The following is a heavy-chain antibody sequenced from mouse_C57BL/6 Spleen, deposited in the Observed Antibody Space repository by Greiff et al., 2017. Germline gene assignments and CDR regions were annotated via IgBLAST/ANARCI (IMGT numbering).Heavy chain of an antibody. V-gene: IGHV1-62-2*01. J-gene: IGHJ1*03. CDR1: GYTFTEYT. Sequence: VQLQQSGAELVKPGASVKLSCKASGYTFTEYTIHWVKQRSGQGLEWIGWFYPGSGSIKYNEKFKGKATLTADKSSRAGYLELRRLTSEDSAVYFCARHEGLITTVVGGYFDVWGTGTTVTVSS. CDR2: FYPGSGSI. CDR3: ARHEGLITTVVGGYFDV. D-gene: IGHD1-1*01.